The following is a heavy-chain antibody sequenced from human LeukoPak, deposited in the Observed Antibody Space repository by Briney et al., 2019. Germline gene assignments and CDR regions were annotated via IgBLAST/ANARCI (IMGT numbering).Heavy chain of an antibody. CDR1: GFTFSSYS. D-gene: IGHD3-3*01. J-gene: IGHJ3*02. V-gene: IGHV3-21*01. CDR3: ASLITIFGVVPGAFDI. Sequence: GGSLRLSCAASGFTFSSYSMSWVRQAPGKGLEWVSSISSSSSYIYYADSVKGRFTISRDNAKNSLYLQMNSLRAEDTAVYYCASLITIFGVVPGAFDIWGQGTMVTVSS. CDR2: ISSSSSYI.